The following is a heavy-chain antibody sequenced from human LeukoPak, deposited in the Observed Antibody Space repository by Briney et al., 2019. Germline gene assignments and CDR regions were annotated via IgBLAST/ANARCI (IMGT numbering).Heavy chain of an antibody. CDR2: MYYSGSA. J-gene: IGHJ3*02. CDR1: GGSISSPGYY. CDR3: ARRSDTSPAFHK. V-gene: IGHV4-39*01. Sequence: SETLSLTCSVSGGSISSPGYYWGWGRQYPGKGLEWIGSMYYSGSAYRKPSLRRRVTLARDTSKNQLALQLSSVTAADTALFYCARRSDTSPAFHKWGARTLV. D-gene: IGHD2-15*01.